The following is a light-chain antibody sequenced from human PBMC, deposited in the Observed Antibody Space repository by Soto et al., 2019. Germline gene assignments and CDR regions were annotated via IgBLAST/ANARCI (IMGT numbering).Light chain of an antibody. Sequence: QSVLTQPPSVSGAPGQRVTISCTGSSSNIGAGYDVHWYQQLPGTAPKLLIYGNSNRPSGVPDRFSGSKSGTSASLAITGLQAEDEADYYCQSSDSSLNVFGMGTKVTVL. CDR1: SSNIGAGYD. CDR2: GNS. CDR3: QSSDSSLNV. J-gene: IGLJ1*01. V-gene: IGLV1-40*01.